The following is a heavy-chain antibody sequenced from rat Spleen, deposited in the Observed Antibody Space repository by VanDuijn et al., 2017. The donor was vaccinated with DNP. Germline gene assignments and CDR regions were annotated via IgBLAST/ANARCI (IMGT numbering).Heavy chain of an antibody. CDR1: GFSFSDYY. CDR3: ARLGGD. D-gene: IGHD1-11*01. V-gene: IGHV5-29*01. CDR2: ISSDGSKT. Sequence: EVQLVESGGGPVQPGRSLKLSCAASGFSFSDYYMAWVRQAPTKGLEWVASISSDGSKTYYRDSGKGRFTTSRNNAKSTLYLQMDSLRSEDKATYYCARLGGDWGQGVMVTVSS. J-gene: IGHJ2*01.